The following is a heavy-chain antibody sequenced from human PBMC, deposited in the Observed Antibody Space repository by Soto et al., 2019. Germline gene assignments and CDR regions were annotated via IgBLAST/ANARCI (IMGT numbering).Heavy chain of an antibody. D-gene: IGHD6-19*01. CDR2: IIPIFGTA. V-gene: IGHV1-69*01. Sequence: QVQLVQSGAEVKKPGSSVKVSCKASGGTFSSYAISWVRQAPGQGLEWMGGIIPIFGTANYAQKFQGRVTITADESASPAYMELSSLRSEDTAVYYCASDQGVAVAGTVNPENGWYWGQGTLVTVSS. J-gene: IGHJ4*02. CDR1: GGTFSSYA. CDR3: ASDQGVAVAGTVNPENGWY.